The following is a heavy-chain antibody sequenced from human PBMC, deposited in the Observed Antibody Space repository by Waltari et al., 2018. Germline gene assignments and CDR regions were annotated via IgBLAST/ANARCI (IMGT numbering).Heavy chain of an antibody. Sequence: QVQLQESGPGLVKPSETLSLTCVVSDFSISSDYSWGWIRQPPGKGLEWIASLYHSGSTHNNPSLTSRVTVSVDTSNNQFSLKLSSVTASDTAVYYCARTASANSFFDFCGQGTLVTVSS. J-gene: IGHJ4*02. CDR1: DFSISSDYS. CDR3: ARTASANSFFDF. CDR2: LYHSGST. D-gene: IGHD1-1*01. V-gene: IGHV4-38-2*01.